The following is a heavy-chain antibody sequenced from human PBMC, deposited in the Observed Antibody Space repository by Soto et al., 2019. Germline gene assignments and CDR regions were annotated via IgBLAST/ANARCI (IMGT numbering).Heavy chain of an antibody. V-gene: IGHV1-18*01. Sequence: QVHLVQSGAEVKKPGASVKVSCQAFGYTFTRYNINWVRQAPGQGLEWMGWISAYKGNTNYSEKFQGRVTMSADTTTSTAYMDLRSLTSDDTAVYYCARDRPGRTYGDQPFDYWGQGTLVTVSS. CDR3: ARDRPGRTYGDQPFDY. CDR1: GYTFTRYN. J-gene: IGHJ4*02. CDR2: ISAYKGNT. D-gene: IGHD4-17*01.